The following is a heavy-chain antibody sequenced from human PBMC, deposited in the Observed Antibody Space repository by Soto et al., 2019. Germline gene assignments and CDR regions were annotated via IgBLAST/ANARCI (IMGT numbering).Heavy chain of an antibody. V-gene: IGHV3-64*01. CDR2: ISSNGGST. Sequence: PGGSLRLSCAASGFTFSSYAMHWFRQAPGKGLEYVSAISSNGGSTYYANSVKGRFTISRDNSKNTLYLQMGSLRAEDMAVYYCARDLTTVVTAFGYYVTDAWGQGTTVTVSS. D-gene: IGHD4-17*01. J-gene: IGHJ6*02. CDR1: GFTFSSYA. CDR3: ARDLTTVVTAFGYYVTDA.